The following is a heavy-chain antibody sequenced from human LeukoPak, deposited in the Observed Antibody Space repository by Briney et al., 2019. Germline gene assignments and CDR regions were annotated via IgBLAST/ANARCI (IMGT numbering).Heavy chain of an antibody. Sequence: ETLSLTCTVSGGSISSSSYYWGWIRQPPGKGLEWIGSIYYSGSTYYNPSLKSRVTISVDTSKNQFSLKLSSVTAADTAVYYCAREGRKSRGIDIVRKKERGYYYMDVWGKGTTVTVSS. CDR2: IYYSGST. V-gene: IGHV4-39*02. CDR1: GGSISSSSYY. D-gene: IGHD2-15*01. CDR3: AREGRKSRGIDIVRKKERGYYYMDV. J-gene: IGHJ6*03.